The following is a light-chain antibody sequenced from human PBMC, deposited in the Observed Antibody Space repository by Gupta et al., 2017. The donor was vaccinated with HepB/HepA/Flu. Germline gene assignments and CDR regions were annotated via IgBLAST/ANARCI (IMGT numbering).Light chain of an antibody. CDR2: KAS. Sequence: DIQMTQSPSTLSASVGDRVTITCRASQSISSWLAWYQQKPGKAPKLLIYKASSLESGVPSRFSGSGSGTGFTLTISSLQPDDFATYYCQQDNSYSCSFGQGTKLEIK. CDR1: QSISSW. J-gene: IGKJ2*04. CDR3: QQDNSYSCS. V-gene: IGKV1-5*03.